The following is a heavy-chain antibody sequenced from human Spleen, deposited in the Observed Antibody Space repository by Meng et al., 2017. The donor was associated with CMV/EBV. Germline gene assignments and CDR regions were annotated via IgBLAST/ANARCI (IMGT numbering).Heavy chain of an antibody. Sequence: LSLTCAASGFLFSSYGMHWVRQAPGKGLEWVAFIRYDTINKYYGDSVKGRFTISRDNSKNTLYLQMNSLRAEDTAVYFCAKRTLYGGNSVPDGGGFDYWGRGTLVTVSS. CDR2: IRYDTINK. J-gene: IGHJ4*02. CDR3: AKRTLYGGNSVPDGGGFDY. CDR1: GFLFSSYG. D-gene: IGHD4-23*01. V-gene: IGHV3-30*02.